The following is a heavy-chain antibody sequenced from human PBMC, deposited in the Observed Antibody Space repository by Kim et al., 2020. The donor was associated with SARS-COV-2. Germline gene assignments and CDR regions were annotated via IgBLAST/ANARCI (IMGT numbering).Heavy chain of an antibody. CDR3: ARGERIAAAGTSGWFAYNWFDP. V-gene: IGHV4-59*01. J-gene: IGHJ5*02. Sequence: SETLSLTCTVSGGSFSSYYWSWIRQPPGKGLEWIGYIYYSGSTNYNPSLKSRVTISVDTSKNQFSLKLSSVTAADTAVYYCARGERIAAAGTSGWFAYNWFDPWGQGTLVTVSS. CDR1: GGSFSSYY. D-gene: IGHD6-13*01. CDR2: IYYSGST.